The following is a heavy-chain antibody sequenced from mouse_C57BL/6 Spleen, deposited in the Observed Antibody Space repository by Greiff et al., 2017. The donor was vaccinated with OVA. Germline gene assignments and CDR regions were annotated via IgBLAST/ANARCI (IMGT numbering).Heavy chain of an antibody. J-gene: IGHJ4*01. CDR2: ISSGGDYI. CDR3: TRDYYGSSYAFYAMDY. V-gene: IGHV5-9-1*02. Sequence: EVMLVESGEGLVKPGGSLKLSCAASGFTFSSYAMSWVRQTPEKRLEWVAYISSGGDYIYYADTVQGRFTLSRDNARNTLYLQMSSLKSEDTAMYYCTRDYYGSSYAFYAMDYWGQGTSVTVSS. CDR1: GFTFSSYA. D-gene: IGHD1-1*01.